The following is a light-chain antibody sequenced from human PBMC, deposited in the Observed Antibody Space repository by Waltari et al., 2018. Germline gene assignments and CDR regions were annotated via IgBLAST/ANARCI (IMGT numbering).Light chain of an antibody. Sequence: QSVLTQPPSASGPPGPRVTISCSGRNSTIGKNFLYWYQQLAGTAPKLLVYRADQRPSGVPDRFSGSKSGTSASLAITGLRSDDEADYYCAAWDDSLSGQVLFGGGTKLTVL. CDR2: RAD. V-gene: IGLV1-47*01. J-gene: IGLJ3*02. CDR1: NSTIGKNF. CDR3: AAWDDSLSGQVL.